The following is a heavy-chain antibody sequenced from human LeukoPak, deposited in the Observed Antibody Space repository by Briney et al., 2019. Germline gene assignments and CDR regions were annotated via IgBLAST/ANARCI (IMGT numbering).Heavy chain of an antibody. CDR2: ISGSGGST. CDR3: AKDRGITGTTLDI. D-gene: IGHD1-7*01. CDR1: GFTFSSYA. Sequence: GGSLKLSCAASGFTFSSYAMGWVRQAPGKGLEWVSAISGSGGSTYYADSVKGRFTISRDNSKNTLYLQMNSLRAEDTAVYYCAKDRGITGTTLDIWGQGTMVTVSS. V-gene: IGHV3-23*01. J-gene: IGHJ3*02.